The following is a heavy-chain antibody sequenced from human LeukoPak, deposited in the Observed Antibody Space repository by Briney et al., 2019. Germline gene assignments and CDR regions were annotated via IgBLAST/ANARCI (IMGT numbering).Heavy chain of an antibody. Sequence: PGGSLRLSCAASGFTFSNYWMSWVRQAPGKGLEWVSVIYSGGSTYYADSVKGRFTISRDNSKNTLYLQMNSLRAEDTAVYYCARSTLWFGADYWGQGTLVTVSS. D-gene: IGHD3-10*01. V-gene: IGHV3-53*01. CDR2: IYSGGST. CDR3: ARSTLWFGADY. CDR1: GFTFSNYW. J-gene: IGHJ4*02.